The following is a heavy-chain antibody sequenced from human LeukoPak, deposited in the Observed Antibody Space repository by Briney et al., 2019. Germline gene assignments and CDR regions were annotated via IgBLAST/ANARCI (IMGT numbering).Heavy chain of an antibody. CDR2: ISRSSSYI. D-gene: IGHD5-18*01. Sequence: PGGSLRLSCAASGFTFSSYSMNWVRQAPGKGLEWVSSISRSSSYIYYADSVKGRFTISRDNAKNSLYLQMNSLRAEDTAVYYCARDPSVDTAMARGYPVHRRAFDYWGQGTLVTVSS. CDR3: ARDPSVDTAMARGYPVHRRAFDY. J-gene: IGHJ4*02. V-gene: IGHV3-21*01. CDR1: GFTFSSYS.